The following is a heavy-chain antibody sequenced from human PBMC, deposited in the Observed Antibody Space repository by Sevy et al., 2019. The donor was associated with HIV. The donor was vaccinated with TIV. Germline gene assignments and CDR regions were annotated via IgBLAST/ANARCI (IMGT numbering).Heavy chain of an antibody. D-gene: IGHD2-8*01. CDR2: FSFGCGRI. Sequence: GGSLRLSCEASGFTFSKYSMSWVRQAPGKGLEWVSTFSFGCGRINYADSVKGRFTISRDDSKNTVYLQMNGVRAEDTAVYYCAREGCTKPHDYWGQGTLVTVSS. CDR1: GFTFSKYS. J-gene: IGHJ4*02. CDR3: AREGCTKPHDY. V-gene: IGHV3-23*01.